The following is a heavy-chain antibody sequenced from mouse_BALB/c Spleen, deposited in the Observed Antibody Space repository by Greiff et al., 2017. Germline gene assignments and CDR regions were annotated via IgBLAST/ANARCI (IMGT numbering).Heavy chain of an antibody. D-gene: IGHD2-14*01. V-gene: IGHV5-17*02. CDR1: GFTFSSFG. CDR2: ISSGSSTI. CDR3: ARRAYYRYAYAMDY. J-gene: IGHJ4*01. Sequence: EVKLVESGGGLVQPGGSRKLSCAASGFTFSSFGMHWVRQAPEKGLEWVAYISSGSSTIYYADTVKGRFTISRDNPKNTLFLQMTSLRSEDTAMYYCARRAYYRYAYAMDYWGQGTSVTVSS.